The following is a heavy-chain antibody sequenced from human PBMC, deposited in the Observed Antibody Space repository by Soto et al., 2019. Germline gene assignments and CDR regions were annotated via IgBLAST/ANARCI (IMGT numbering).Heavy chain of an antibody. D-gene: IGHD5-12*01. CDR2: IVVGSGTT. CDR3: AAPPNRDAYNYGY. CDR1: GLTFSSSA. V-gene: IGHV1-58*01. Sequence: QVHLVQSGPEVRKPGTSVKVSRKASGLTFSSSAVQWVRQARGQRLEWIGWIVVGSGTTKYSQQFQERVTITRDMSTSTAYMELSSLRSEDTAVYYCAAPPNRDAYNYGYWGQGTLVTVSS. J-gene: IGHJ4*02.